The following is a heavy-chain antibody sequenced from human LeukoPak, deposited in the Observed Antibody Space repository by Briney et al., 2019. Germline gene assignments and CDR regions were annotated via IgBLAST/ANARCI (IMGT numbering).Heavy chain of an antibody. D-gene: IGHD6-13*01. CDR2: IYYSGST. CDR1: GFTFSSYS. V-gene: IGHV4-39*07. CDR3: ATWDVGGGSSWYYYFDY. J-gene: IGHJ4*02. Sequence: GSLRLSCAASGFTFSSYSMNWVRQPPGKGLEWIGSIYYSGSTYYNPSLKSRVTISVDTSKNQFSLKLSSVTAADTAVYYCATWDVGGGSSWYYYFDYWGQGTLVTVSS.